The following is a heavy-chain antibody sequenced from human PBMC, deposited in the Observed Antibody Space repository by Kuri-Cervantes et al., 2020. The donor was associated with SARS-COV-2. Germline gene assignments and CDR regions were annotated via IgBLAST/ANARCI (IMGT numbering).Heavy chain of an antibody. V-gene: IGHV5-51*01. CDR1: GYSITSYW. Sequence: GGSLRLSCKGSGYSITSYWIGWVRQMPGKGLEWMGIIYPGDSDTRYSPSFQGQVTISTDKSISTAYLQWSSLKASDTAMYYCARLRGDIGAILPLDYFDYWGQGTLVTVSS. CDR2: IYPGDSDT. D-gene: IGHD3-10*01. J-gene: IGHJ4*02. CDR3: ARLRGDIGAILPLDYFDY.